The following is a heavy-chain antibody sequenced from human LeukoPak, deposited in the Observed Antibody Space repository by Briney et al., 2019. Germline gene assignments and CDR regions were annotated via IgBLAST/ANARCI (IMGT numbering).Heavy chain of an antibody. CDR3: ARYSGYGNWFDP. J-gene: IGHJ5*02. Sequence: SETLSLTCTVSGGSISSGGYYWSWIRQHPGKGLEWIGYIYYSGSTYYNPSLKSRVTISVDTSKNQFSLKLSSVTAADTAVYYCARYSGYGNWFDPWGQGTLVTVSS. D-gene: IGHD5-12*01. CDR2: IYYSGST. CDR1: GGSISSGGYY. V-gene: IGHV4-31*03.